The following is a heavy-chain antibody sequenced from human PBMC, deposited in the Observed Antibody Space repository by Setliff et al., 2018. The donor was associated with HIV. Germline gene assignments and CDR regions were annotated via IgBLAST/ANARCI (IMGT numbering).Heavy chain of an antibody. D-gene: IGHD2-8*01. J-gene: IGHJ5*02. V-gene: IGHV1-46*01. CDR1: GYTFTSDY. CDR3: AKDIHGPAINSCRIKNWFDP. CDR2: INPAGNPT. Sequence: ASVKVCCKAPGYTFTSDYIHWVRQAPGQGLEWMGIINPAGNPTNYAQKFQGRLTMTRDKSTNTDYMELSNLRSKETAVYYCAKDIHGPAINSCRIKNWFDPWGEGTLVTVSS.